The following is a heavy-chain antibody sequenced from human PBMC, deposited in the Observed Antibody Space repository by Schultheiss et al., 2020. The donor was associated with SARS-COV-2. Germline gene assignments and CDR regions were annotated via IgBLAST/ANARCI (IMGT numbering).Heavy chain of an antibody. Sequence: SETLSLTCAVYGGLFNNYYWNWIRQSPGKGLEWIGEINHSGSTYYNPSLKSRVTISVDTSKNQFSLKLSSVTAADTAVYYCARGRGYNWFDPWGQGTLVTVSS. V-gene: IGHV4-34*01. CDR2: INHSGST. CDR3: ARGRGYNWFDP. CDR1: GGLFNNYY. J-gene: IGHJ5*02.